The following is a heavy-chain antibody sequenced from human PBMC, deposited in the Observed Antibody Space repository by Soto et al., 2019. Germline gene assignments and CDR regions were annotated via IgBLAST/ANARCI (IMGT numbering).Heavy chain of an antibody. Sequence: EVQLLESGGGLAQPGGSLRLSCAASGFTFSSYAMSWVRQAPGKGLEWVSTIGASGFNTYYADSVKGRFTISSDNSKSTLYLHMSSLRAEDTVVYYCAKDLTGGGAFDTWGQGTMVTVSS. CDR2: IGASGFNT. D-gene: IGHD3-10*01. J-gene: IGHJ3*02. CDR3: AKDLTGGGAFDT. V-gene: IGHV3-23*01. CDR1: GFTFSSYA.